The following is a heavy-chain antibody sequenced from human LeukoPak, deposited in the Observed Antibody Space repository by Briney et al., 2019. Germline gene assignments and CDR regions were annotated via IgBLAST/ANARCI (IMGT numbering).Heavy chain of an antibody. V-gene: IGHV3-48*01. CDR3: ARDGGGDY. CDR1: GFTFSLYS. Sequence: GGSLRLSCAASGFTFSLYSMNWVRQAPGKGLEWVSYITSGSSTTYYADSVRGRFTISRDNAKNSLFLQMNSLRAEDTAVYYCARDGGGDYWGQGTLVTVSS. CDR2: ITSGSSTT. J-gene: IGHJ4*02. D-gene: IGHD3-16*01.